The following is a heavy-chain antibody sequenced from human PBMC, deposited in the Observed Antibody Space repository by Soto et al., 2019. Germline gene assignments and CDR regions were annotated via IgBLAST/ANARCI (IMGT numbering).Heavy chain of an antibody. D-gene: IGHD3-10*01. V-gene: IGHV3-23*01. CDR3: AKPSRFGVSCDY. CDR1: GFTFSSYA. J-gene: IGHJ4*02. Sequence: GGSLRLSCAASGFTFSSYAMSWVRQAPGKGLEWVSAISGSGGSTYYADSVKGRFTISRDNSKNTLYLQMNSLRVEDTAVYYCAKPSRFGVSCDYWGQGTLVTVSS. CDR2: ISGSGGST.